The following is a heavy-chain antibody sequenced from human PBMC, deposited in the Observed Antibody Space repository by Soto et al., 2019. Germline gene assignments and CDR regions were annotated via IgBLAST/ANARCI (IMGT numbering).Heavy chain of an antibody. J-gene: IGHJ2*01. D-gene: IGHD5-12*01. CDR2: INPSGGST. CDR1: GYTFTSYY. V-gene: IGHV1-46*01. CDR3: ARDLSAGYSGYDNPYWYFDL. Sequence: ASVKVSCKASGYTFTSYYMHWVRQAPGQGLGWMGIINPSGGSTSYAQKFQGRVTMTRDTSTSTVYMELSSLRSEDTAVYYCARDLSAGYSGYDNPYWYFDLWGRGTLVTVSS.